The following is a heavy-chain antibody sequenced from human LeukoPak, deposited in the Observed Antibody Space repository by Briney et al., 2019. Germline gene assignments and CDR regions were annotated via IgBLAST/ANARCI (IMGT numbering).Heavy chain of an antibody. CDR2: ISSSSSYI. D-gene: IGHD1-26*01. CDR1: GFTFSDYN. CDR3: ARRWDSRFYFDY. J-gene: IGHJ4*02. V-gene: IGHV3-21*04. Sequence: GGSLRLSCAASGFTFSDYNMGWIRQAPGKGLEWVSSISSSSSYIYYADSVKGRFTISRDNAKNSLYLQMNSLRAEDTALYYCARRWDSRFYFDYWGQGTLVTVSS.